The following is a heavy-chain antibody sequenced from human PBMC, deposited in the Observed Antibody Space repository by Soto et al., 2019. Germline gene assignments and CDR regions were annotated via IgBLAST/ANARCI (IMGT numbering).Heavy chain of an antibody. CDR2: MNPNSGNT. V-gene: IGHV1-8*01. CDR1: GYTFTSYD. J-gene: IGHJ6*03. Sequence: GASGKVSCKASGYTFTSYDINWASQATGQGLEWMGWMNPNSGNTGYAQKFQGRVTMTRNTSISTAYTEVSSLRSGDSAVYYCALKSSSVQFYDFGSDYYRHSDDYKDGGDKGNTVTSSS. D-gene: IGHD3-3*01. CDR3: ALKSSSVQFYDFGSDYYRHSDDYKDG.